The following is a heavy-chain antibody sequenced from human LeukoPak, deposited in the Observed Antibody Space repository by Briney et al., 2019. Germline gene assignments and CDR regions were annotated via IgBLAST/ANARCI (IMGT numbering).Heavy chain of an antibody. J-gene: IGHJ6*02. CDR3: ARHGQGSGSYYIPYYYYGMDV. CDR2: IYPGDSDT. CDR1: GYSFTSYW. V-gene: IGHV5-51*01. Sequence: GESLKISCKGSGYSFTSYWIGWVRQMPGKGLEWMGIIYPGDSDTRYSPPFQGQVTISADKSISTAYLQWSSLKASDTAMYYCARHGQGSGSYYIPYYYYGMDVWGQGTTVTVSS. D-gene: IGHD3-10*01.